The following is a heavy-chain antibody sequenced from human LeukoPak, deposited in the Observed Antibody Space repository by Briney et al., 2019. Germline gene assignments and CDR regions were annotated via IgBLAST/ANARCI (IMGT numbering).Heavy chain of an antibody. J-gene: IGHJ4*02. CDR3: ARVRRWLQPFDY. Sequence: SETLSLTCGVYGGSFSGYYWSWIRQPPGKGLEWIGEINHSGSTNYNPSLKSRVTISVDTSKNQFSLKLSSVTAADTAVYYCARVRRWLQPFDYWGQGTLVTVSS. CDR2: INHSGST. CDR1: GGSFSGYY. D-gene: IGHD5-24*01. V-gene: IGHV4-34*01.